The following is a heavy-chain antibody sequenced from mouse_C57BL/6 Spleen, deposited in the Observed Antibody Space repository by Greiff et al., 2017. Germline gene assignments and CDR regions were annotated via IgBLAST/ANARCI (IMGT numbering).Heavy chain of an antibody. CDR2: IDPNSGGT. Sequence: QVQLKQPGAELVKPGASVKLSRKASGYTFTSYWMHWVKQRPGRGLEWIGRIDPNSGGTKYNEKFKSKATLTVDKPSSTAYMQLSSLTSEDSAVYYCARSYYYGSSYVYYAMDYWGQGTSVTVSS. D-gene: IGHD1-1*01. J-gene: IGHJ4*01. V-gene: IGHV1-72*01. CDR1: GYTFTSYW. CDR3: ARSYYYGSSYVYYAMDY.